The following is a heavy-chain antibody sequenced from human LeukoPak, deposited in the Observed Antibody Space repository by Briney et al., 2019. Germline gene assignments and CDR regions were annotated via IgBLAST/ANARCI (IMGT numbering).Heavy chain of an antibody. CDR2: IYSGGST. D-gene: IGHD3-22*01. Sequence: SGGSLRLSCAASGFTVSSNYMSWVRQAPGKGLEWVSVIYSGGSTYYADSVEGRFTISRDNSKNTLYLQMNSLRTEDTAVYYCASEYYYDSSGFSASWGQGTLVTVSS. V-gene: IGHV3-66*01. CDR3: ASEYYYDSSGFSAS. J-gene: IGHJ5*02. CDR1: GFTVSSNY.